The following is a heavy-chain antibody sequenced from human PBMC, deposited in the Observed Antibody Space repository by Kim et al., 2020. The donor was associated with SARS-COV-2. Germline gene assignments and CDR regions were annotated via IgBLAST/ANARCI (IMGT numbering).Heavy chain of an antibody. J-gene: IGHJ4*02. D-gene: IGHD5-12*01. CDR2: N. V-gene: IGHV6-1*01. CDR3: AREGGYNWIDY. Sequence: NDYAVSVKSRITINPDTSKNQFSLQLNSVTPEDTAVYYCAREGGYNWIDYWGQGTLVTVSS.